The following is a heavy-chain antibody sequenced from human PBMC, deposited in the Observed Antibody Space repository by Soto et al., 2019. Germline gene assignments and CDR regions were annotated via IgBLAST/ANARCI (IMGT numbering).Heavy chain of an antibody. D-gene: IGHD3-10*01. CDR1: GFPFSSYS. V-gene: IGHV3-21*01. CDR2: ISSSSSYI. CDR3: ARDRFTMVRGVITYYYGMDV. Sequence: GGSLRLSCAASGFPFSSYSMNWVRQAPGKGLEWVSSISSSSSYIYYADSVKGRFTISRDNAKNSLYLQMNSLRAEDTAVYYCARDRFTMVRGVITYYYGMDVWGQGTTVTVSS. J-gene: IGHJ6*02.